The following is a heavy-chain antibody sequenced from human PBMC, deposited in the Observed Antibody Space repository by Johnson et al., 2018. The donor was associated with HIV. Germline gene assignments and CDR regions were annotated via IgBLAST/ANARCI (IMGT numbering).Heavy chain of an antibody. Sequence: QVQLVESGGGVVQPGRSLRLSCAASGFTFSSYAMHWVRQAPGKGLEWVAVISYVGTNKYYADSVKGGFPIPRDNSKNTLYLQMNSLSAEDTAVYYCARDWGLYSSGWYVDAFDIWGQGTMVTVSS. J-gene: IGHJ3*02. CDR1: GFTFSSYA. CDR2: ISYVGTNK. CDR3: ARDWGLYSSGWYVDAFDI. V-gene: IGHV3-30-3*01. D-gene: IGHD6-19*01.